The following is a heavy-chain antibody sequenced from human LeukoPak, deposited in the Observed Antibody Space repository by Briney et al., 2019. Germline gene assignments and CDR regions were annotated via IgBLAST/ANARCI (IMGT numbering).Heavy chain of an antibody. V-gene: IGHV3-30*02. CDR2: IRYDGSNK. CDR3: AREYDYVWGSYRYRKSFDY. D-gene: IGHD3-16*02. CDR1: GFTFSSYG. J-gene: IGHJ4*02. Sequence: PGGSLRLSCAASGFTFSSYGMHWVRQAPGKGLEWVAFIRYDGSNKYYADSVKGRFTISRDNSKNTLYLQMNSLRAEDTAVYYCAREYDYVWGSYRYRKSFDYWGQGTLVTVSS.